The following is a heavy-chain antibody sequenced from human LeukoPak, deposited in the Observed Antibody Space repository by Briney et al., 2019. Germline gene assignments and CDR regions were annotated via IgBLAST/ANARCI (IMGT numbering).Heavy chain of an antibody. V-gene: IGHV3-23*01. CDR1: GFTFSSYA. Sequence: GGSLRLSCAASGFTFSSYAMSWVRQAPGEGLEWVSAISGSGGSTYYADSVKGRFTISRDNSKNTLYLQMNSLRAEDTAVYYCAKDQDTYYYGSGSYYTYNWFDPWGQGTLVTVSS. J-gene: IGHJ5*02. D-gene: IGHD3-10*01. CDR2: ISGSGGST. CDR3: AKDQDTYYYGSGSYYTYNWFDP.